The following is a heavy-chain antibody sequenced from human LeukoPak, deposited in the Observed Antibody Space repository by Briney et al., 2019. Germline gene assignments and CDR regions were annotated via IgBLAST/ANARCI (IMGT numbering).Heavy chain of an antibody. J-gene: IGHJ5*02. CDR1: GYTFTDYY. D-gene: IGHD3/OR15-3a*01. CDR3: ARGTGSSWFDP. CDR2: INPNRGAT. Sequence: GASVKVSCKASGYTFTDYYMHWVRQAPGQGLEWMGWINPNRGATNYAQNFQGRVTMTRDTSISTAYMQLSRLRFDDTAMYYCARGTGSSWFDPWGQGSLVTVSS. V-gene: IGHV1-2*02.